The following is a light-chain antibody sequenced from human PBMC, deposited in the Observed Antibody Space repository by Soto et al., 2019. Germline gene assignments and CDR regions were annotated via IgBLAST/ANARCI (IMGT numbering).Light chain of an antibody. CDR2: EVS. CDR1: SSDIGGYDY. CDR3: SSYTSSSTPFV. Sequence: SVLTQPASVSGSPGQSITISCTGTSSDIGGYDYVSWYQHHPGKAPKLMIHEVSNRPSGISNRFSGSKSANTASLTISGLQAEDEADYYCSSYTSSSTPFVFGTGTKVTVL. J-gene: IGLJ1*01. V-gene: IGLV2-14*01.